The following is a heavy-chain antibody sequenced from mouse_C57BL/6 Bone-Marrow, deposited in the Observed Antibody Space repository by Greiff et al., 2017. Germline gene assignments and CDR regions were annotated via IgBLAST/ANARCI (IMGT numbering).Heavy chain of an antibody. V-gene: IGHV1-74*01. Sequence: QVQLQQPGAELVKPGASVKVSCKASGYTFTSYWMHWVKQRPGQGFEWIGRIHPSDSDTNYNQKFKGKATLTVDKSSSTAYMQLSSLTSEDSAVYYCAIEGWSPYYSNYEGYWGQGTTLTVSS. CDR1: GYTFTSYW. J-gene: IGHJ2*01. D-gene: IGHD2-5*01. CDR2: IHPSDSDT. CDR3: AIEGWSPYYSNYEGY.